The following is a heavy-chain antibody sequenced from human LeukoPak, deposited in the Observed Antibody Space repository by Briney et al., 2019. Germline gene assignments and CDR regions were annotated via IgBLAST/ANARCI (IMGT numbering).Heavy chain of an antibody. CDR2: ISGSGGST. D-gene: IGHD2-2*01. V-gene: IGHV3-23*01. Sequence: GGSLRLSCATSGFTFSNYWMSWVRQAPGKGLEWVSAISGSGGSTYYADSVKGRFTISRDNSKNTLYLQMNSLRAEDTAVYYCAKDIVVVPAARWGDYWGQGTLVTVSS. CDR1: GFTFSNYW. J-gene: IGHJ4*02. CDR3: AKDIVVVPAARWGDY.